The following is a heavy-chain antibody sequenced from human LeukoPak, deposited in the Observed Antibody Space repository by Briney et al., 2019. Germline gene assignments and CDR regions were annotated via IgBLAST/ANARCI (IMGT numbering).Heavy chain of an antibody. J-gene: IGHJ4*02. CDR1: GYTFTSYY. CDR3: ARCKSSAEIDY. D-gene: IGHD6-6*01. V-gene: IGHV1-46*01. CDR2: INPSGGST. Sequence: GASVKVSCKASGYTFTSYYMHWVRQAPGQGLEWMGIINPSGGSTSYAQKFQGRVTMTTDTSTSTAYMELRSLRSDDTAVYYCARCKSSAEIDYWGQGTLVTVSS.